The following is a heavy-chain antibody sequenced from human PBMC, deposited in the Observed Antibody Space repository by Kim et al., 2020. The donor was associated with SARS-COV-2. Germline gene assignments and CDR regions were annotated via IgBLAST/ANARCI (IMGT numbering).Heavy chain of an antibody. CDR1: GFTFSSYW. V-gene: IGHV3-74*01. CDR3: ATDMGGYCSGGSCYPDY. Sequence: GGSLRLSCVASGFTFSSYWMHWVRQAPGKGLVWVSRINSEGSSTRYADSVKGRFTISRDNAKNTLYLQMNSLRAEDTAVYYCATDMGGYCSGGSCYPDYWGQGTLVTVSS. D-gene: IGHD2-15*01. J-gene: IGHJ4*02. CDR2: INSEGSST.